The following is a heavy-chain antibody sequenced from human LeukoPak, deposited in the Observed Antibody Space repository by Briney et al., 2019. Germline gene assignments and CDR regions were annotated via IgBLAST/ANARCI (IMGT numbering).Heavy chain of an antibody. Sequence: PGGSLRLSCAASGFIFNAYTMDWVRQAPGKGLEWVASISTSSNYIYYADSVKGRFTTSRDNAKDSLFLQMNSLRAEDTAVYYCVREGEMANFHCYMDVWGKGTSVIVSS. D-gene: IGHD5-24*01. CDR2: ISTSSNYI. J-gene: IGHJ6*03. CDR3: VREGEMANFHCYMDV. CDR1: GFIFNAYT. V-gene: IGHV3-21*01.